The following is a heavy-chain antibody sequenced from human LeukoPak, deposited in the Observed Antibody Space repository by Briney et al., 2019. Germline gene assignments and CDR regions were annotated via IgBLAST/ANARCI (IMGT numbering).Heavy chain of an antibody. CDR3: AREEEAAPYGMDV. D-gene: IGHD6-6*01. V-gene: IGHV4-59*01. J-gene: IGHJ6*02. CDR1: GVSISNYY. CDR2: IYYTGST. Sequence: PSETLSLTCAVSGVSISNYYWSWIRQPPGKGLEWIGYIYYTGSTNYNPSLKSRVTISVVTSKNQFSLKLSSVTAADTAVYYCAREEEAAPYGMDVWGQGTTVTVSS.